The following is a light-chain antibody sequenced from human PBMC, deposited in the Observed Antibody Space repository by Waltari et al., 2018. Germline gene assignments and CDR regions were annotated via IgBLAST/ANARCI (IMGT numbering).Light chain of an antibody. CDR1: SLRTYD. CDR3: NSRDSSGNPYV. Sequence: SSELTQDPAVSVALGQTVRITCQGDSLRTYDANWYQQKPGKAPVLVIYGKNNRPSGIPDRLSASSSGNTASLTIAGAQAEDEADYYCNSRDSSGNPYVFGSGTKVTVL. CDR2: GKN. V-gene: IGLV3-19*01. J-gene: IGLJ1*01.